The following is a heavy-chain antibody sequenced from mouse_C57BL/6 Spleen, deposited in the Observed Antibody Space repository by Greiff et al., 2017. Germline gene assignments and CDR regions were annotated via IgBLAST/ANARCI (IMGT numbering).Heavy chain of an antibody. CDR1: GYTFTDYE. D-gene: IGHD1-1*01. V-gene: IGHV1-15*01. J-gene: IGHJ2*01. CDR2: IDPETGGT. Sequence: VQLQESGAELVRPGASVTLSCKASGYTFTDYEMHWVKQTPVHGLEWIGAIDPETGGTAYNQKFKGKAILTADKSSSTAYMELRSLTSEDSAVYYCTRVTTVVAHWGQGTTLTVSS. CDR3: TRVTTVVAH.